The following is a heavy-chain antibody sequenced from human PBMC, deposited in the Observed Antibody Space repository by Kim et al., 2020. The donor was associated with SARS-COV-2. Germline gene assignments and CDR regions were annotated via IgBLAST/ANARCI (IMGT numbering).Heavy chain of an antibody. D-gene: IGHD1-26*01. CDR1: GGSISSYY. V-gene: IGHV4-59*13. CDR2: IYYSGST. CDR3: ARVALPNYSGSYEGHFDY. Sequence: SETLSLTCTVSGGSISSYYWSWIRQPPGKGLEWIGYIYYSGSTNYNPSLKSRVTISVDTSKNQFSLKLSSVTAADTAVYYCARVALPNYSGSYEGHFDYWGQGTLGTVSS. J-gene: IGHJ4*02.